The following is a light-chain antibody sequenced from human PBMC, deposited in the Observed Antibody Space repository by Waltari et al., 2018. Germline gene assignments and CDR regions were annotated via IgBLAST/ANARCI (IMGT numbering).Light chain of an antibody. CDR3: QHRHSYPIT. V-gene: IGKV1-9*01. Sequence: DIQLTQSPSFLSASVGDRVTITCRSSQGISNYLAWYQQKPGKAPKLLIHTASTLQGGVPSRFSGSGSGTELTLTISSLQPEDFATYYCQHRHSYPITFGQGTRLEIK. CDR2: TAS. CDR1: QGISNY. J-gene: IGKJ5*01.